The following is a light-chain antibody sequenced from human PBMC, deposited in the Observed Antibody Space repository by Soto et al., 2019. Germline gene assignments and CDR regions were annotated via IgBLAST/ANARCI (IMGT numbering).Light chain of an antibody. V-gene: IGKV1-33*01. CDR2: DAS. CDR1: QNINNY. Sequence: DIQMTQSPSSLSSSLLYICTITFQASQNINNYLNWYQQKPGRAPKLLIYDASNLEAGVPSRFRGSGSGTDFTFTISRLQPEDIATYYCQQYENLPTFGQGTRLEIK. J-gene: IGKJ5*01. CDR3: QQYENLPT.